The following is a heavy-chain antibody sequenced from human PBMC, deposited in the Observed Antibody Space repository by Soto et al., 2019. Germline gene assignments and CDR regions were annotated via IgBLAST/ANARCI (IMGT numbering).Heavy chain of an antibody. V-gene: IGHV3-66*01. Sequence: GGSLRLSCAASGFTVSSNYISWVRQAPGKGLDWVSVIYTGGSTYYADSVKGRFTIPRDNSKNTLYLQMNSLRAEDTAVYYCVRTSPRYVDCFGAFDVWGQGTMDTVSS. CDR3: VRTSPRYVDCFGAFDV. J-gene: IGHJ3*01. CDR2: IYTGGST. D-gene: IGHD3-9*01. CDR1: GFTVSSNY.